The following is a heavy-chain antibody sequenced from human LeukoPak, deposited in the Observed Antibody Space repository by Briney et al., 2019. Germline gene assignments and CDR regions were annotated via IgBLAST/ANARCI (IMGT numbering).Heavy chain of an antibody. D-gene: IGHD4-17*01. CDR3: ARDRSYGDFAWGY. V-gene: IGHV3-53*04. CDR1: GFTVSSNF. J-gene: IGHJ4*02. Sequence: PGGSLRLSCAASGFTVSSNFMTWVRQAPGKALEWFSVISSGGTTYYADSVKGRFTISRHISKNTVYLQMNSLRAEDTAVYYCARDRSYGDFAWGYWGQGTLVTVSS. CDR2: ISSGGTT.